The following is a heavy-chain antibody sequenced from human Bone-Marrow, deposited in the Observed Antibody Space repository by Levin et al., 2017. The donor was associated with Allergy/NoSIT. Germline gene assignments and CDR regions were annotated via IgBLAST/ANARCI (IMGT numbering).Heavy chain of an antibody. CDR3: ARDGPLIYCSGGSCYRGGPYYYMDV. J-gene: IGHJ6*03. D-gene: IGHD2-15*01. CDR1: GGSVSSGSYY. CDR2: IYYSGST. Sequence: SQTLSLTCTVSGGSVSSGSYYWSWIRQPPGKGLEWIGYIYYSGSTNYNPSLKSRVTISVDTSKNQFSLKLSSVTAADTAVYYCARDGPLIYCSGGSCYRGGPYYYMDVWGKGTTVTVSS. V-gene: IGHV4-61*01.